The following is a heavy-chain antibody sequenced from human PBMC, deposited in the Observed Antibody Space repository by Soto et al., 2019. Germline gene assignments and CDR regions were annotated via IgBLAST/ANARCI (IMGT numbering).Heavy chain of an antibody. CDR2: TYYSGST. J-gene: IGHJ5*02. V-gene: IGHV4-39*01. CDR3: ARHDAGEGVGWFDP. Sequence: PSETLSLTCTVSGGSISSSSYYWGWIRQPPGKGLEWIGSTYYSGSTYYNPSLKSRVTISVDTSKNQFSLKLSSVTAADTAVYYCARHDAGEGVGWFDPWGQGTLVTVSS. D-gene: IGHD3-16*01. CDR1: GGSISSSSYY.